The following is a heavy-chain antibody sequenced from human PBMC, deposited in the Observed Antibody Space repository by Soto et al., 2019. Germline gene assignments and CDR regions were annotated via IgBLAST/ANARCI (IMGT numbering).Heavy chain of an antibody. CDR2: ISHGGNT. V-gene: IGHV4-30-2*01. Sequence: SETLSLTCTVSGGSINNGGYSWSWLRQPPGKGLEWIGYISHGGNTYYNPSLRSRVIMSIDKSKNHFSLGLKSVTAADTATYYCARTSYDILTGRLDAFDIWGQGTMGTVS. D-gene: IGHD3-9*01. CDR1: GGSINNGGYS. CDR3: ARTSYDILTGRLDAFDI. J-gene: IGHJ3*02.